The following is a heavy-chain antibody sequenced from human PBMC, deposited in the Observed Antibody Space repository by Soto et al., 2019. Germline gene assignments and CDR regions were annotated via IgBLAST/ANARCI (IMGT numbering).Heavy chain of an antibody. D-gene: IGHD5-12*01. CDR2: IVPIVDTS. J-gene: IGHJ4*02. CDR3: VRVVAIPGYPDN. Sequence: QVQLVQSGAEVRQPASSVKVSCKTSGGTFSSYAISWVRQAPGQGLEWMGGIVPIVDTSTYAQKSQGRVKITADESTSTVYMELSSLRSDDTAVYYCVRVVAIPGYPDNWGQGTLVTVSS. V-gene: IGHV1-69*12. CDR1: GGTFSSYA.